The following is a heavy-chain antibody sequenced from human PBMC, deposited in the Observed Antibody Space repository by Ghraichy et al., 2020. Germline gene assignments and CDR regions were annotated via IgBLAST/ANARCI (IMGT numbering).Heavy chain of an antibody. Sequence: SVKVSCKASGGTFSSYAISWVRQAPGQGLEWMGRIIPILGIANYAQKFQGRVTITADKSTSTAYMELSSLRSEDTAVYYCARDVNPRRLEPIWWFDPWGQGTLVTVSS. V-gene: IGHV1-69*04. CDR3: ARDVNPRRLEPIWWFDP. J-gene: IGHJ5*02. CDR1: GGTFSSYA. CDR2: IIPILGIA. D-gene: IGHD1-1*01.